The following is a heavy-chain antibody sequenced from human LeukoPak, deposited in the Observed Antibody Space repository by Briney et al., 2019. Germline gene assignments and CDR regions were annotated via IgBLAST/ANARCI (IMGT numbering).Heavy chain of an antibody. Sequence: PSEALSLTCAVYGGSFSGYYWSWIRQPPGKGLEWIGEINHSGSTNYNPSLKSRVTISVDMSKNQFSLKLSSVTAADTAVYYCARAPGRLQPFDYWGQGTLVTVSS. CDR2: INHSGST. CDR3: ARAPGRLQPFDY. V-gene: IGHV4-34*01. CDR1: GGSFSGYY. D-gene: IGHD5-24*01. J-gene: IGHJ4*02.